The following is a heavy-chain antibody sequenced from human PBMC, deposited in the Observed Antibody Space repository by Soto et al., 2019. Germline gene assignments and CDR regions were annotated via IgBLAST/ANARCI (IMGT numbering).Heavy chain of an antibody. V-gene: IGHV3-20*04. J-gene: IGHJ4*02. CDR1: GFTFDDYG. D-gene: IGHD3-9*01. Sequence: PGGSLRLSCAASGFTFDDYGMSWVRQAPGKGLEWVSGINWNGGSTGYADSVKGRFTISRDNAKNSLYLQMNSLRAEDTALYYCARIQSYYDILTGKESYYFDYWGQGT. CDR2: INWNGGST. CDR3: ARIQSYYDILTGKESYYFDY.